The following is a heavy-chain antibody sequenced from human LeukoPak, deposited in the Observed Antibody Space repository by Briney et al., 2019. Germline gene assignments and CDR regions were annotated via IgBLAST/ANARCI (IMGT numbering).Heavy chain of an antibody. J-gene: IGHJ4*02. V-gene: IGHV3-21*01. Sequence: GGSLRLSCTASGFTFSDYSMNWVRQAPGKGLEWVSSISASGGYIYYADSVKGRFTISRDNAKSSLYLQMNNLRAEDTAVYYCARDPLGAASYYFDYWGQGTLVTVSS. CDR1: GFTFSDYS. D-gene: IGHD2-15*01. CDR3: ARDPLGAASYYFDY. CDR2: ISASGGYI.